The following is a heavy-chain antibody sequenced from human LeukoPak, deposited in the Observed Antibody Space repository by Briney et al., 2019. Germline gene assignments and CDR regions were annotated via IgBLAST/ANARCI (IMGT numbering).Heavy chain of an antibody. J-gene: IGHJ4*02. Sequence: PSETLSLTCTVSGGSISSGGYYWSWIRQHPGKGLEWIGYIYYSGSTYYNPSLKSRVTISVDTSKNQFSLKLSSVTAADTAVYYCARTYCSGGSCYFGYWGQGTLVTVPS. CDR1: GGSISSGGYY. V-gene: IGHV4-31*03. D-gene: IGHD2-15*01. CDR2: IYYSGST. CDR3: ARTYCSGGSCYFGY.